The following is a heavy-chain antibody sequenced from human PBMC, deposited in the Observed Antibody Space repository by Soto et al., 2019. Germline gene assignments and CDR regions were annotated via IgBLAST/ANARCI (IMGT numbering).Heavy chain of an antibody. CDR2: IYYTGST. CDR3: EKYRRTPAEGFILDH. Sequence: PSETLSLTCTVSGDSINNYYWSWIRQPPGKTLEWIGNIYYTGSTTYNPSLESRVTMSVDTSKSQFSLELNSVDAADTAVYYCEKYRRTPAEGFILDHWGRGTLVTVSS. V-gene: IGHV4-59*01. CDR1: GDSINNYY. D-gene: IGHD1-1*01. J-gene: IGHJ4*02.